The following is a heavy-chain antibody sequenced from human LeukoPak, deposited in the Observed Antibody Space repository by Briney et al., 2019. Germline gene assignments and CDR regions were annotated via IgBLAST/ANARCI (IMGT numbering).Heavy chain of an antibody. D-gene: IGHD5-18*01. CDR1: GFTFDDYG. J-gene: IGHJ3*02. Sequence: GGSLRLSCAASGFTFDDYGMSWVRQAPGKGLEWVSGINWNGGSTGYADSVKGRFTISRDNAKNSLYLQMNSLRAEDTALYHCARGKGRGYSYGRLAFDIWGQGTMVTVSS. CDR3: ARGKGRGYSYGRLAFDI. V-gene: IGHV3-20*01. CDR2: INWNGGST.